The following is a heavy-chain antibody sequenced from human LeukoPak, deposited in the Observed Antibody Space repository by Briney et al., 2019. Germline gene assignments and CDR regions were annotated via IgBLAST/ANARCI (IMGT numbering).Heavy chain of an antibody. CDR2: IWYDGSNK. CDR1: GFTFSSYG. CDR3: ARVRDSSSWYGGFEY. D-gene: IGHD6-13*01. V-gene: IGHV3-33*01. J-gene: IGHJ4*02. Sequence: GRSLRLSCAASGFTFSSYGMHWVRQAPGKGLEWVAVIWYDGSNKYYADSVKGRFTISRDNSKNTLYLQMNSLRAEDTAVYYCARVRDSSSWYGGFEYWGQGTLVTVSS.